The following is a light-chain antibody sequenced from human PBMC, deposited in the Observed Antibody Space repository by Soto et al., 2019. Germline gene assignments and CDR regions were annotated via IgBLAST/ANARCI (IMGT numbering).Light chain of an antibody. CDR1: FSNIGARFD. V-gene: IGLV1-40*01. Sequence: QSVLTQPPSVSGAPGQRVTISCTGSFSNIGARFDVHWYQQLPGTAPKLIISGNTNRPSGVPDRFSGSKSGTSASLAITGLQAEDEADYYGQSYDNTLSGWVFGGGTKLTV. CDR2: GNT. CDR3: QSYDNTLSGWV. J-gene: IGLJ3*02.